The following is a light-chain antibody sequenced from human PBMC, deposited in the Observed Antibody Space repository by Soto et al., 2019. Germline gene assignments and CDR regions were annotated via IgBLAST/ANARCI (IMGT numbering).Light chain of an antibody. J-gene: IGKJ4*02. CDR2: DAS. Sequence: QSPGTLSLSPGERATLSSRATETLGRNYLAWYQQKPGQAPRLLIYDASNRATGIPARFSGSGSGTDFTLTISSLEPEDFAVYYCQQRSNWPLLTFGGGTKVDIK. V-gene: IGKV3-11*01. CDR1: ETLGRNY. CDR3: QQRSNWPLLT.